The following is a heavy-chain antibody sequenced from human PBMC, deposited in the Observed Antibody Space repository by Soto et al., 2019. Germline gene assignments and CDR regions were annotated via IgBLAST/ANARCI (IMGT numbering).Heavy chain of an antibody. CDR1: GFTFSSYG. J-gene: IGHJ3*02. CDR3: AKGDCGGDCYSFDAFEI. D-gene: IGHD2-21*02. V-gene: IGHV3-30*18. Sequence: VQLVESGGGVVQPGRSLRLSCAASGFTFSSYGMHWVRQAPGKGLEWVAVISYDGSNKYYADSVKGRFTISRDNSKSTLYLQMNRLRAEDTAVYYCAKGDCGGDCYSFDAFEIWGQGTMVTVSS. CDR2: ISYDGSNK.